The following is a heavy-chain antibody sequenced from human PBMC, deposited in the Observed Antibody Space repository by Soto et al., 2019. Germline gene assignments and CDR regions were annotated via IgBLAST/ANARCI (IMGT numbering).Heavy chain of an antibody. Sequence: EVQLLESGGGLVQPGGSLRLSCAASGFTFSSYAMSWVRQAPGKGLEWVSAISGSGGSTYYADSVKGRFTISRDNSKNTLYLQMNSLRAEDTAVYYCARYSGSDTTPGNYFDYWGQGTLVTVSS. CDR1: GFTFSSYA. J-gene: IGHJ4*02. D-gene: IGHD1-26*01. CDR3: ARYSGSDTTPGNYFDY. CDR2: ISGSGGST. V-gene: IGHV3-23*01.